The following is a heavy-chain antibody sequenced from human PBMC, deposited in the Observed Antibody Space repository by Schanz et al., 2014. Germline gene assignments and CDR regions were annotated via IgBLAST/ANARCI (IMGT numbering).Heavy chain of an antibody. CDR1: GFTFGDYA. CDR3: AKDGPGGSGSYSADGGMDV. Sequence: EVQLLESGGGLVQPGGSLRLSCAASGFTFGDYAMTWVRQAPGKGLEWVSALSEGGGGTHYADSVRGRFTISRDNSKSTLYLQMNSLRAEDTAVYYCAKDGPGGSGSYSADGGMDVWGQGTTVTVSS. J-gene: IGHJ6*02. V-gene: IGHV3-23*01. D-gene: IGHD3-10*01. CDR2: LSEGGGGT.